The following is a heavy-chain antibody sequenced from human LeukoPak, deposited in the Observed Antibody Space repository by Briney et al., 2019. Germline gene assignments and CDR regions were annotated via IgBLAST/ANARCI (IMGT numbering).Heavy chain of an antibody. CDR1: GYTLTELS. Sequence: ASVKVSCKVSGYTLTELSMHWVRQAPGKGLEWMGGFDPEDGETIYAQKFQGRVTITEDTSTDTAYMELSSLRSEDTAVYYCATGGYSYPRIFDYWGQGTLVTVSS. V-gene: IGHV1-24*01. CDR2: FDPEDGET. J-gene: IGHJ4*02. D-gene: IGHD5-18*01. CDR3: ATGGYSYPRIFDY.